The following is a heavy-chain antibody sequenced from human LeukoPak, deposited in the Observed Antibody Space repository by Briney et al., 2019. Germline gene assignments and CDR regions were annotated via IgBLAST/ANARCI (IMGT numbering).Heavy chain of an antibody. D-gene: IGHD3-10*01. CDR3: ARDPYYYGSGSYFVPLSDYYYYGMDV. V-gene: IGHV1-18*01. J-gene: IGHJ6*02. CDR1: GYTFTSYG. Sequence: ASVKVSRKASGYTFTSYGISWVRQAPGQGLEWMGWISAYNGNTNYAQKLQGRVTMTTDTSTSTAYMELRSLRSDDTAVYYCARDPYYYGSGSYFVPLSDYYYYGMDVWGQGTTVTVSS. CDR2: ISAYNGNT.